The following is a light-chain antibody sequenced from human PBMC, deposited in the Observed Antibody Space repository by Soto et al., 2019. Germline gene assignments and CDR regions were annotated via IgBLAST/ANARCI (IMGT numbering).Light chain of an antibody. CDR2: GAS. CDR3: QQYGSSPLIS. CDR1: QSLVYSDGNTY. V-gene: IGKV2-30*01. J-gene: IGKJ5*01. Sequence: DVVMTQSPLSLPVTLGQPASISCRSSQSLVYSDGNTYLNWFQQRPGQSPRLLIFGASKRATGIPDRFSGSGSGRDFTLTISGLEPEDFAVYYCQQYGSSPLISFGQGTRLEIK.